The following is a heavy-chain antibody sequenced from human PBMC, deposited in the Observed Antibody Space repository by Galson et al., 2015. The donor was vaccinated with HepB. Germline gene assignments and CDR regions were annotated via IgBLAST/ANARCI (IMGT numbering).Heavy chain of an antibody. J-gene: IGHJ3*02. CDR3: ATQKGLPGAFDI. CDR2: ISGSGGST. D-gene: IGHD4-11*01. V-gene: IGHV3-23*01. Sequence: SLRLSCAASGFTFSSYAMSWVRQAPGKGLEWVSAISGSGGSTYYADSVKGRFTISRDNSKNTLYLQMNSLRAEDTAVYYCATQKGLPGAFDIWGQGTMVTVSS. CDR1: GFTFSSYA.